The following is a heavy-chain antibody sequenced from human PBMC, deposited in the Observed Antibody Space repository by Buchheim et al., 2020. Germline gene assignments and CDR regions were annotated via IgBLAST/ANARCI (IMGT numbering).Heavy chain of an antibody. Sequence: EVQLVESGGGLVQPGGSLRLSCAASGFTFSSYEMNWVRQAPGKGLEWVSYISGSSSTIYYPDSVKGRFAISRDNAKNSLYLLINSLRAEDTAVYYCAREGSGWSHFDSWGQGAL. CDR2: ISGSSSTI. V-gene: IGHV3-48*03. CDR3: AREGSGWSHFDS. CDR1: GFTFSSYE. D-gene: IGHD6-19*01. J-gene: IGHJ4*02.